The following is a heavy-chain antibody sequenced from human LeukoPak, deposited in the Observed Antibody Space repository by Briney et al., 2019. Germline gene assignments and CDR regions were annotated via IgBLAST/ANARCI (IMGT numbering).Heavy chain of an antibody. V-gene: IGHV1-24*01. D-gene: IGHD6-19*01. Sequence: ASVKVSCKVSGYTLTELSMHWVRQAPGKGLEWMGGFDPEDGETIYAQKFQGRVTMTEDTSTDTAYMELSSLRSEDTAVYYCATAPIGVVAGTFFDYWGQGTLVTVSS. CDR3: ATAPIGVVAGTFFDY. CDR1: GYTLTELS. CDR2: FDPEDGET. J-gene: IGHJ4*02.